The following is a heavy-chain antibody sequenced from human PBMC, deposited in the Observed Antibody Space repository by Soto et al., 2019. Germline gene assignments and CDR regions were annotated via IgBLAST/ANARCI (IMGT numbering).Heavy chain of an antibody. CDR3: AGGNFYGSGSYPPFTY. CDR2: IIPIFDTA. V-gene: IGHV1-69*13. CDR1: GGTFSSYA. Sequence: SVKVSFKASGGTFSSYAISWVRQAPGQGLEWMGGIIPIFDTANSAQRFRGRVTITADESTGTAYMELSSLRSEDTAVYSCAGGNFYGSGSYPPFTYWGQGSLVTVSS. J-gene: IGHJ4*02. D-gene: IGHD3-10*01.